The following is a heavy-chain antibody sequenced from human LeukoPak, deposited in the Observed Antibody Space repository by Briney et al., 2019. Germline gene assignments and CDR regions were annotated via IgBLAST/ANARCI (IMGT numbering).Heavy chain of an antibody. CDR2: IYTSGST. D-gene: IGHD6-13*01. CDR1: GGSISSGSYY. V-gene: IGHV4-61*02. Sequence: PSETLSLTCTVSGGSISSGSYYWGWVRQPAGRGLEWIGRIYTSGSTNYNPSLKSRVTISVDTSKNQFSLKLSSVTAADPAVHYCARDCGGDSSSCLDAFHLWGQGTMVTVSS. J-gene: IGHJ3*01. CDR3: ARDCGGDSSSCLDAFHL.